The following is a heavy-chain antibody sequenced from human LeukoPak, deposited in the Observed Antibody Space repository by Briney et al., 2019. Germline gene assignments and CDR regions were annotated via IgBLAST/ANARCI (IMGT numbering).Heavy chain of an antibody. CDR3: ARNKKGDRYTYGHDY. V-gene: IGHV3-21*01. J-gene: IGHJ3*01. D-gene: IGHD5-18*01. CDR1: GFTFSSYS. CDR2: ISSSSNYI. Sequence: GGSLRLSCAASGFTFSSYSMNWVRQAPGKGLEWVSSISSSSNYIYYADSMKGRFTISRDNAKNSLYLQMNSLRAEDTAVYYCARNKKGDRYTYGHDYWGQGTMVTVSS.